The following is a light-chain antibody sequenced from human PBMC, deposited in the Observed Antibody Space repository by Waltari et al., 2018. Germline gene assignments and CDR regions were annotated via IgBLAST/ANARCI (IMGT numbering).Light chain of an antibody. Sequence: QCLQHSDRGTYVAWYLQEPGQSPQLLSYLGSSRATGVPDRFSGSGSGTDFTLKSSRVEAEDVGVYYCVHSLRALWTFGQGTKVKIK. CDR3: VHSLRALWT. CDR1: QCLQHSDRGTY. V-gene: IGKV2-28*01. J-gene: IGKJ1*01. CDR2: LGS.